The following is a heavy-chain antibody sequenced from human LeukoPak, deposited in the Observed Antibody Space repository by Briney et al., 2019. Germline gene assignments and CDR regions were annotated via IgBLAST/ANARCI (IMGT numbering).Heavy chain of an antibody. J-gene: IGHJ4*02. Sequence: ASVKVSCTASGYTFTTYYIHWVRQAPGQGLEWMGIINPSGGGTTYAQNFQGRVTMTRDTSTSTVYMALSSLGSEDTAVYYCAREGPPVAGTSLDYWGQGTLVTVSS. CDR3: AREGPPVAGTSLDY. V-gene: IGHV1-46*01. D-gene: IGHD6-19*01. CDR1: GYTFTTYY. CDR2: INPSGGGT.